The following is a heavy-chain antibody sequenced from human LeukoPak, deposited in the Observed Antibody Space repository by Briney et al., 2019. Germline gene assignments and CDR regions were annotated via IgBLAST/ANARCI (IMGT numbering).Heavy chain of an antibody. CDR3: ARVWAATIYYYYYMDV. Sequence: SETLSLTCTVSGYSISSGYYWGWIRQPPGKGLKWIGSIYHSGSTYYNPSLKSRVTISVDASKNQFSLKLSSVTAADTAVYYCARVWAATIYYYYYMDVWGKGTTVTVSS. CDR1: GYSISSGYY. J-gene: IGHJ6*03. V-gene: IGHV4-38-2*02. D-gene: IGHD5-12*01. CDR2: IYHSGST.